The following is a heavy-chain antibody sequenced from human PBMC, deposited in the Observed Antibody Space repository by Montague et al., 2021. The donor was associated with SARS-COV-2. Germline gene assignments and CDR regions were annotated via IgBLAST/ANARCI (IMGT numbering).Heavy chain of an antibody. Sequence: CAISGDSVSSNIATWNWIRQSPSRGLEWLGRTYYRSKWYNDYAESVQSRITIYPDTSKHQFSLHLNSVTPEDTAVYYCARIPVGSKYYFDFWGQGTLVTVSS. CDR3: ARIPVGSKYYFDF. V-gene: IGHV6-1*01. CDR2: TYYRSKWYN. D-gene: IGHD2-2*01. J-gene: IGHJ4*02. CDR1: GDSVSSNIAT.